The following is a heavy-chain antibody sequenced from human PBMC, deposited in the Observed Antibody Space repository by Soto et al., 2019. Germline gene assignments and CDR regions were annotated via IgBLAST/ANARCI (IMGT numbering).Heavy chain of an antibody. Sequence: GGSLRLSCATSGFTFSSYNMNWVRHAPGKGLEGVSYISRSSRTIDYSDSVKGLFAISRDNAKNAREVQMNSPRSEDTGVYYCGRDCRMEVWGKGTRVTVSS. CDR3: GRDCRMEV. J-gene: IGHJ6*04. V-gene: IGHV3-48*01. CDR2: ISRSSRTI. CDR1: GFTFSSYN.